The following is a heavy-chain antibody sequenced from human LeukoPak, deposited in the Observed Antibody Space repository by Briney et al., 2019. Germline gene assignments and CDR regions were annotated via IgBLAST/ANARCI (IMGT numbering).Heavy chain of an antibody. J-gene: IGHJ3*01. CDR2: INTYNGNT. CDR3: ARVRQGLGDAFDL. D-gene: IGHD5/OR15-5a*01. Sequence: ASVKVSCTASGYTLTNYGITWVRQAPGQGLEWMGWINTYNGNTDFAQKFQGRVTMTTDTPPSTACMELRSLRSDATAVYYCARVRQGLGDAFDLWGQGTMVTVSS. CDR1: GYTLTNYG. V-gene: IGHV1-18*01.